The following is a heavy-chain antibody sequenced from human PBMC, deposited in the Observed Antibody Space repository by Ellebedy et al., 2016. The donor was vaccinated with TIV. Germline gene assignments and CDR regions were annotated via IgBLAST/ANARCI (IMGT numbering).Heavy chain of an antibody. CDR2: IDPEDGKT. J-gene: IGHJ6*02. V-gene: IGHV1-24*01. Sequence: ASVQVSCXVSGYTPTEVTIHRVRQPPGKGLEWMGGIDPEDGKTIYAQKFQGRVTMTEDTFTDTAYLELSSLRSEDTAVYYCARAGSMVVADSGGMDVWGQGPTVSVAS. D-gene: IGHD2-21*01. CDR1: GYTPTEVT. CDR3: ARAGSMVVADSGGMDV.